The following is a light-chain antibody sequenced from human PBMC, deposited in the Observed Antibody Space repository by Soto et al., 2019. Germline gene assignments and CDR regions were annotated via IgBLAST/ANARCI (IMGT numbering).Light chain of an antibody. Sequence: IVLTQSPGTLSLSPGERATLSCRASQSVSSSYLAWYQQKPGQAPRLLTYGASSRATGIPDRFSGSGSGTDFTLTISRLEPEDFAVYYCQQYGSSLWTFGQGTKVDIK. J-gene: IGKJ1*01. CDR2: GAS. CDR3: QQYGSSLWT. V-gene: IGKV3-20*01. CDR1: QSVSSSY.